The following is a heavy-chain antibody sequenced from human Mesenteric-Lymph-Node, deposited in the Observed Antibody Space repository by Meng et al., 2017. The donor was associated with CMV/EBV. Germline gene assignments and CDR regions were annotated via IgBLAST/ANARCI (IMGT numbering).Heavy chain of an antibody. D-gene: IGHD2-2*01. CDR1: GYTFTDYP. CDR2: INTNAGNP. V-gene: IGHV7-4-1*02. Sequence: CKAFGYTFTDYPMNWVRQAPGQGLEWMGWINTNAGNPTYAQDFTGRFVFSLDTSVSTAYLQISSLKAEDTAVYYCARDLSSTWSPFQHWGQGTLVTVSS. J-gene: IGHJ1*01. CDR3: ARDLSSTWSPFQH.